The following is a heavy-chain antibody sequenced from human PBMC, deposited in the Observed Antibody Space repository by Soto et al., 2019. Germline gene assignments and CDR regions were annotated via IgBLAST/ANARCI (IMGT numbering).Heavy chain of an antibody. D-gene: IGHD2-21*02. CDR1: GDTFTEYY. Sequence: QVQLMQSGAEVKKPGASVKVSCKASGDTFTEYYIHWVRQAPGQGLEWMGTVNPSGGHTTYAQHFLGRVTMTRDTSTSTLYMELTSLTSEDTAVYYCARGGHVVVVTAALDYWGQGTQSPSPQ. CDR2: VNPSGGHT. V-gene: IGHV1-46*01. J-gene: IGHJ4*02. CDR3: ARGGHVVVVTAALDY.